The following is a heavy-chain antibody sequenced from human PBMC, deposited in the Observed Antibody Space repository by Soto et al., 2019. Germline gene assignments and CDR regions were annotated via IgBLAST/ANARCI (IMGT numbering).Heavy chain of an antibody. CDR1: GYTFTSYD. V-gene: IGHV1-3*01. J-gene: IGHJ6*02. CDR3: AREHDYVSGYSSSCYPSLNYYYYGMDF. CDR2: INAGNGNT. D-gene: IGHD6-13*01. Sequence: GASVKVSCKASGYTFTSYDMHWVRQAPGQRLEWMGWINAGNGNTKYSQKFQGRVTITRDASASTAYMELSSLRSEDTAVYYCAREHDYVSGYSSSCYPSLNYYYYGMDFWGPGTTVTLSS.